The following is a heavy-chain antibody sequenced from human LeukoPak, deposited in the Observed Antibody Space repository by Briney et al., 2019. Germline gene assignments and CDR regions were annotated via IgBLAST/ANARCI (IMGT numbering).Heavy chain of an antibody. CDR2: ISWNSGSI. Sequence: GGSLRLSCATSGFTFSSYAMSWVRQAPGKGLEWVSGISWNSGSIGYADSVKGRFTISRDNAKNSLYLQMNSLRAEDMALYYCAKLSDGSSESFDIWGQGTMVTVSS. V-gene: IGHV3-9*03. J-gene: IGHJ3*02. CDR3: AKLSDGSSESFDI. CDR1: GFTFSSYA. D-gene: IGHD3-22*01.